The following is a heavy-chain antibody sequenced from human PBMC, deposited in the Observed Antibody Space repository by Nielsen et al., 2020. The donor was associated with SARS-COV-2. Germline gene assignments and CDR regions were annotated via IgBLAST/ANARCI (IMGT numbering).Heavy chain of an antibody. CDR3: ASGSSIDY. V-gene: IGHV3-74*01. CDR1: GFTFSSHS. Sequence: GESLKISCESSGFTFSSHSMTWVRQVPGKGLVWISRIESDGSRTDYADSVKGRFSISRDNAKSTVYLQMNSLRAADTAVYFCASGSSIDYWGQGTLVTVSS. CDR2: IESDGSRT. J-gene: IGHJ4*02.